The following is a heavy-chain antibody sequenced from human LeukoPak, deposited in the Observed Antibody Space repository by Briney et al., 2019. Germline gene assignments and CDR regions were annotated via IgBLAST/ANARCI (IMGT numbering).Heavy chain of an antibody. J-gene: IGHJ4*02. CDR2: IFYSGST. Sequence: PSETLSLTCAVSGGSISSSNYWGWIRQPPGKGLEWIGYIFYSGSTYYNPSLKSRVTISVDTSKNQFSLKLSSVTAADTAVYYCARGRGRALDYWGQGTLVTVSS. CDR1: GGSISSSNY. D-gene: IGHD6-25*01. CDR3: ARGRGRALDY. V-gene: IGHV4-28*03.